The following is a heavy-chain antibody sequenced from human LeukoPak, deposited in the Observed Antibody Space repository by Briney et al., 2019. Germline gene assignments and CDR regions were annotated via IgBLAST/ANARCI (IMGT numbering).Heavy chain of an antibody. CDR2: ISSSSSYI. CDR1: GFPFSIYT. CDR3: ARAGTTGFDY. D-gene: IGHD1-1*01. J-gene: IGHJ4*02. V-gene: IGHV3-21*01. Sequence: GGSLRLSCAASGFPFSIYTMNWVRQAPGKGLEWVSSISSSSSYIYYADSVKGRFTISRDNAKNSLYLQMNSLRAEDTAVYYCARAGTTGFDYWGQGTLVTVSS.